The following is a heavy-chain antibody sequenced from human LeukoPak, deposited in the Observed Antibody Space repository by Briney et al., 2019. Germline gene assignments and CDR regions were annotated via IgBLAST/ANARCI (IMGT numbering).Heavy chain of an antibody. D-gene: IGHD3-9*01. CDR2: IIPIFGTA. J-gene: IGHJ4*02. Sequence: GASVKVSCKASGGTFSSYAISWVRQAPGQGLEWMGGIIPIFGTANYAQKFQGRVTITADESTSTAYMELSSLRSEDTAVYYCARVRYFDWFDYFDYWGQGTLVTVSS. CDR3: ARVRYFDWFDYFDY. CDR1: GGTFSSYA. V-gene: IGHV1-69*13.